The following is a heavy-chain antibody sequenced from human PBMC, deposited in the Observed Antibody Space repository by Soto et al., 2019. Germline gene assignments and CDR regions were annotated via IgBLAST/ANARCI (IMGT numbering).Heavy chain of an antibody. Sequence: GGSLRLSCVASGFSFTNFAMSWVRQAPGKGLEWVAGIGASGDITWYADSVKGRLSISRDNSKNTLYLQLNSLRFEDTAVYYCARGSSSEEYYYYGMDVWGQGTTVTVSS. D-gene: IGHD6-6*01. CDR3: ARGSSSEEYYYYGMDV. CDR1: GFSFTNFA. CDR2: IGASGDIT. V-gene: IGHV3-23*01. J-gene: IGHJ6*02.